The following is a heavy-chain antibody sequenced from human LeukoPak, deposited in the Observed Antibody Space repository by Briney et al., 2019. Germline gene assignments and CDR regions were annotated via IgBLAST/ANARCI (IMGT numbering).Heavy chain of an antibody. J-gene: IGHJ2*01. D-gene: IGHD2-15*01. CDR3: ARQRVVVNKAGWYSDL. CDR2: FFHSGTF. CDR1: GGSISSDNYF. Sequence: SETLSLTCSVSGGSISSDNYFWGCIRQPPGKGREWVGGFFHSGTFFYNPSLQRFVTISVDTSKKQYFQKLRLVAAADTALYFCARQRVVVNKAGWYSDLWGRGTLVTVSS. V-gene: IGHV4-39*01.